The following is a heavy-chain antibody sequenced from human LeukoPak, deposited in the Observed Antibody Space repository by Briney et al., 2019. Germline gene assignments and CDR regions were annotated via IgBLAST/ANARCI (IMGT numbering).Heavy chain of an antibody. D-gene: IGHD6-13*01. J-gene: IGHJ1*01. CDR3: ARDGGGKYSSSFQYFQH. Sequence: PSETLSLTCAVSGGSISSSNWWSWVRQPPGKGLEWIGEIYHSGSTNYNPSLESRVTISVDKSKNQFSLKLSSVTAADTAVYYCARDGGGKYSSSFQYFQHWGQGTLVTVSS. CDR2: IYHSGST. V-gene: IGHV4-4*02. CDR1: GGSISSSNW.